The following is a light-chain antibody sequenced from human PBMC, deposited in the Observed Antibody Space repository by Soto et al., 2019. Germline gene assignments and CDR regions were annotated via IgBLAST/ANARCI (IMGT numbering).Light chain of an antibody. V-gene: IGKV1-39*01. CDR3: QQSHSRVT. CDR1: QSVSSR. J-gene: IGKJ1*01. Sequence: DIQMTQSPSSLSASVGDSVTITCRASQSVSSRLSWYQQKPGKAPTLLIYAATRLQSGVPSRFSASRSGTHFTLTISGLQPGDFATYYCQQSHSRVTFGQGTKVDTK. CDR2: AAT.